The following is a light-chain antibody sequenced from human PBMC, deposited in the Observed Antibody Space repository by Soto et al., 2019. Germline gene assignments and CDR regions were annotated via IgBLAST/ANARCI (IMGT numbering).Light chain of an antibody. CDR3: QQATSFPYT. Sequence: DIQMTQSPSSVSASVGDRVTITCRARRDINRWLAWYQQKPGKAPKLLIYTASSLQSGVPPRFSGSGSGTDFTLTITSLQPEDFATYYCQQATSFPYTLGQGTKLEIK. CDR1: RDINRW. V-gene: IGKV1-12*01. J-gene: IGKJ2*01. CDR2: TAS.